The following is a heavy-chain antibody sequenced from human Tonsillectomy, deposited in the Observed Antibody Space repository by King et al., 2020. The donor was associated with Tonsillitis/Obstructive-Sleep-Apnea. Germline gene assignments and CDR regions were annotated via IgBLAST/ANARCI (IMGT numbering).Heavy chain of an antibody. CDR2: IKSKTDGGTT. Sequence: VQLVESGGGLVKPGGSLRLSCAASGFTFSNAWMSWVRQAPGKGLEWVGRIKSKTDGGTTDYAAPVKGRFTISRDDSKNTLYLQMNSLKTEDTAVYYCTTGHKITFGGVIANFDYWGQGTLVTVSS. D-gene: IGHD3-16*02. CDR1: GFTFSNAW. V-gene: IGHV3-15*01. CDR3: TTGHKITFGGVIANFDY. J-gene: IGHJ4*02.